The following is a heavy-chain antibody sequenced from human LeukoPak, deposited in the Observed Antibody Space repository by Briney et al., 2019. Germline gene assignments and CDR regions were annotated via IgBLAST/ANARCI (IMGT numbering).Heavy chain of an antibody. D-gene: IGHD7-27*01. CDR2: INHSGST. J-gene: IGHJ4*02. CDR1: GGSFSGYY. CDR3: ARATSTLTFERY. Sequence: KPSETLSLTCAVYGGSFSGYYWSWIRQPPGKGQEWIGEINHSGSTNYNPSLKSRVTISVDTSKNQFSLKLSSVTAADTAVYYCARATSTLTFERYWGQGTLVTVSS. V-gene: IGHV4-34*01.